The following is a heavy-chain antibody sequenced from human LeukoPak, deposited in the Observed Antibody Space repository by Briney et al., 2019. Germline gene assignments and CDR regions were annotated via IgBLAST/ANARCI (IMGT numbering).Heavy chain of an antibody. CDR3: ARLWRGSSGWYPPST. Sequence: ASETLSLTCAVYGGSFSGYYWSWIRQPPGKGLEWIGEINHSGSTNYNPSLKSRVTISVDTSKNQFSLKLSSVTAADTAVYYCARLWRGSSGWYPPSTWGQGTLVTVSS. V-gene: IGHV4-34*01. J-gene: IGHJ5*02. CDR1: GGSFSGYY. D-gene: IGHD6-19*01. CDR2: INHSGST.